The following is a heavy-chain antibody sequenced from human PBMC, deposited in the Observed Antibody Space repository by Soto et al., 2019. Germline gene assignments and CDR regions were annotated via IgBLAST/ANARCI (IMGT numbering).Heavy chain of an antibody. J-gene: IGHJ6*02. D-gene: IGHD2-2*01. CDR2: ISSSSSYI. CDR3: ARDNRPLSYYYYYGMDV. V-gene: IGHV3-21*01. Sequence: GGSLRLSCAASGFTFSSYSMNWVRQAPGKGLEWVSSISSSSSYIYYADSVKGRFTISRDNAKNSLYLQMNSLRAEDTAVYYCARDNRPLSYYYYYGMDVWGQGTTVTVSS. CDR1: GFTFSSYS.